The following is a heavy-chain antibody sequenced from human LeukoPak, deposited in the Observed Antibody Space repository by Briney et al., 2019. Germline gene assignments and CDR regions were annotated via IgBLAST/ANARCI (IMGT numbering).Heavy chain of an antibody. CDR3: ARGARGSGSYYGY. Sequence: SETLSLTCTVSGGSISSYYWSWIRQPPGKGLEWIGYIYYSGSTNYNPSLKSRVTISVDTSKNQFSLKLSPVTAADTAVYYCARGARGSGSYYGYWGQGTLVTVSS. D-gene: IGHD3-10*01. CDR1: GGSISSYY. CDR2: IYYSGST. V-gene: IGHV4-59*01. J-gene: IGHJ4*02.